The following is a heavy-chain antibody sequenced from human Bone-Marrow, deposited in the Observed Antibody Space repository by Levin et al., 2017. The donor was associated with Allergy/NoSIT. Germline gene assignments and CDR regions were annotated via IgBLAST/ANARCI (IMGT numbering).Heavy chain of an antibody. CDR1: GFTFSSYW. CDR2: INSDGSST. J-gene: IGHJ6*02. V-gene: IGHV3-74*01. D-gene: IGHD6-19*01. CDR3: ARGDWGIAVAGTALVYYYYGMDV. Sequence: GGSLRLSCAASGFTFSSYWMHWVRQAPGKGLVWVSRINSDGSSTSYADSVKGRFTISRDNAKNTLYLQMNSLRAEDTAVYYCARGDWGIAVAGTALVYYYYGMDVWGQGTTVTVSS.